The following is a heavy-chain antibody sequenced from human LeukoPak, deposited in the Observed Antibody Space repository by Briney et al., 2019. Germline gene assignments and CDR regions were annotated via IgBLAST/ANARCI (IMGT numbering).Heavy chain of an antibody. D-gene: IGHD2-2*01. J-gene: IGHJ4*02. V-gene: IGHV1-46*01. CDR2: TNPSGGST. CDR1: GYTFTSYY. Sequence: ASVKVSCKASGYTFTSYYMHWVRQAPGQGLEWMGITNPSGGSTSYAQKFQGRVTMTRDTSTSTVYMELSSLRSEDTAVYYCARDLVGCSSTSCYDFWGQGTLVTVSS. CDR3: ARDLVGCSSTSCYDF.